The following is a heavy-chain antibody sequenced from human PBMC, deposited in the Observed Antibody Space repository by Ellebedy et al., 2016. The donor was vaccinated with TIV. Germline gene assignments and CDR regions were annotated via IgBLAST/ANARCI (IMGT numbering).Heavy chain of an antibody. CDR1: GYTFTSYD. J-gene: IGHJ4*02. Sequence: ASVKVSCXASGYTFTSYDINWVRQATGQGLEWMGWISAYNGNTNYAQKLQGRVTMTTDTSTSTAYMELRSLRSDDTAVYYCARDRAGVDSSGYYYTSDYWGQGTLVTVSS. CDR2: ISAYNGNT. V-gene: IGHV1-18*01. D-gene: IGHD3-22*01. CDR3: ARDRAGVDSSGYYYTSDY.